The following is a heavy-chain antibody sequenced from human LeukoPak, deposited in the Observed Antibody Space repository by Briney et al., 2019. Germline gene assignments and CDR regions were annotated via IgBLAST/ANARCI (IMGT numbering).Heavy chain of an antibody. D-gene: IGHD3-10*01. J-gene: IGHJ4*02. CDR3: VRGLYGLGWDY. CDR1: RFTFSNFN. Sequence: GGSLRLSCSASRFTFSNFNMHWVRQAPGKGLQFVSGITSDGGSIDYADSVRGRFTISRDNSKNTLYPRIYSLRTEDTALYYSVRGLYGLGWDYWGPGTLVTVSS. V-gene: IGHV3-64D*06. CDR2: ITSDGGSI.